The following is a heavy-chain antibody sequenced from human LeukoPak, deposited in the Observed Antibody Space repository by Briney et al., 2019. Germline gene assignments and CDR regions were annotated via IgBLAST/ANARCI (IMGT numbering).Heavy chain of an antibody. D-gene: IGHD3-3*01. CDR2: IYYSGTI. V-gene: IGHV4-59*01. J-gene: IGHJ4*02. CDR1: GGSITSYY. CDR3: ARVRFLEWSLYYFDY. Sequence: PSETLSLTCTVSGGSITSYYWSWIRQPPGKGLEWIGYIYYSGTINYNPSLKSRITISVDTSMKQFSLRLSSVTAADTAVYYCARVRFLEWSLYYFDYWGQGALVTVSS.